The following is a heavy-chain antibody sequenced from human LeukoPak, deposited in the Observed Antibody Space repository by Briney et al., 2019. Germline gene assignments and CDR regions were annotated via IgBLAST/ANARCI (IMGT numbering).Heavy chain of an antibody. J-gene: IGHJ4*02. Sequence: SVKVSCKASGGTFSSYAISWVRQAPGQGLEWMGGIIPIFGTANYAQKFQGRVTITADESTSTAYMELSSLRSEDTAVYYCARAEGLGYCSSTRCGGFDYWGQGTLVTVSS. CDR1: GGTFSSYA. D-gene: IGHD2-2*01. CDR3: ARAEGLGYCSSTRCGGFDY. CDR2: IIPIFGTA. V-gene: IGHV1-69*01.